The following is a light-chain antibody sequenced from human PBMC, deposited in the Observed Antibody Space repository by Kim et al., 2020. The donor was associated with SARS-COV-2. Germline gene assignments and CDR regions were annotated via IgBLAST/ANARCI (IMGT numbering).Light chain of an antibody. CDR3: QVWDSSSDHVV. CDR1: NIGSKS. J-gene: IGLJ2*01. V-gene: IGLV3-21*04. Sequence: PGKTDRITYGGNNIGSKSVHWYQQRPGQAPVLVIYYASDRPSGIPERFSGSNSGNTATLTISRVEAGDEADYYCQVWDSSSDHVVFGGGTQLTVL. CDR2: YAS.